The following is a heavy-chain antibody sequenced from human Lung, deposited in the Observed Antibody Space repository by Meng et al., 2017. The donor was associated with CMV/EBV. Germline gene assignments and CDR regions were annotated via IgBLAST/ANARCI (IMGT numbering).Heavy chain of an antibody. CDR2: INAGNGNT. J-gene: IGHJ4*02. CDR3: ARAGYDSSGYYPQPFDY. CDR1: GYTLTSYA. D-gene: IGHD3-22*01. V-gene: IGHV1-3*01. Sequence: GQRGQSGAVVKRPGASVKVSCKASGYTLTSYAMHWVRQAPGQRLEWMGWINAGNGNTKYSQRFQGRVTITRDTSASTAYMELSSLRSEDTTVYYCARAGYDSSGYYPQPFDYWGQGTLVTVSS.